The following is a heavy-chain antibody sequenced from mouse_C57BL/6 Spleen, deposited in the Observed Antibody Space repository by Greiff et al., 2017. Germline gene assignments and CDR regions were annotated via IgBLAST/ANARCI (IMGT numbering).Heavy chain of an antibody. CDR1: GFTFSSYA. CDR3: TRGRTGTEYFDV. J-gene: IGHJ1*03. CDR2: ISSGGDYI. D-gene: IGHD4-1*01. Sequence: EVMLVESGEGLVKPGGSLKLSCAASGFTFSSYAMSWVRQTPEKRLEWVAYISSGGDYIYYADTVKGRFTISRDNARNTLYLQMSSLKSEDTAMYYCTRGRTGTEYFDVWGTGTTVTVSS. V-gene: IGHV5S21*01.